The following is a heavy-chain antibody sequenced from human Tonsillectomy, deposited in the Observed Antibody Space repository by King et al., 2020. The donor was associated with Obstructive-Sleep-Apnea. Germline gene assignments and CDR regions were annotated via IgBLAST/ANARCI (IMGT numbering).Heavy chain of an antibody. CDR3: ARDPKGFTIFLGSGDY. D-gene: IGHD3-9*01. J-gene: IGHJ4*02. CDR1: GGSISSGDYY. Sequence: VQLQESGPGLVKPSQTLSLTCTVSGGSISSGDYYWSWIRQPPGKGLEWIGYIYYSGSTYYNPSLKSRVTISVDTSKNQFSLKLSSVTAADTAVYYCARDPKGFTIFLGSGDYWGQGTLVTVSS. CDR2: IYYSGST. V-gene: IGHV4-30-4*01.